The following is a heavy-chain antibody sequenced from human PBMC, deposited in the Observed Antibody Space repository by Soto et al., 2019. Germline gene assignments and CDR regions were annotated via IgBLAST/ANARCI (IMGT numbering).Heavy chain of an antibody. CDR2: IYYSGST. D-gene: IGHD3-10*02. CDR1: GGSISSYY. Sequence: QVQLQESGPGLVKPSETLSLTCTVSGGSISSYYWSWIRQPPGKGLEWIGYIYYSGSTNYNPSLRSRVTXXVXPXKNQSSLKLSSVTAADSAVYYCASLVRVVRGNWFDPWGQGTLVTVSS. J-gene: IGHJ5*02. V-gene: IGHV4-59*01. CDR3: ASLVRVVRGNWFDP.